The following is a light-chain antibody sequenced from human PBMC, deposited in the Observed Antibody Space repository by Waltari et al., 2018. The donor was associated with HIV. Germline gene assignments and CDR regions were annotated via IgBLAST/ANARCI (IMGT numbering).Light chain of an antibody. J-gene: IGLJ2*01. CDR2: EVT. CDR3: SSFANRDGFYVL. Sequence: QSALTQPPSASGSPGQSVTLSCTGTNSDIVTYDYVSWYQQHPGKAPKLVISEVTKRTSGVSDRVSGYKAGNTAFLTVSRLHAKDEADYYCSSFANRDGFYVLFGGGTRLTVL. V-gene: IGLV2-8*01. CDR1: NSDIVTYDY.